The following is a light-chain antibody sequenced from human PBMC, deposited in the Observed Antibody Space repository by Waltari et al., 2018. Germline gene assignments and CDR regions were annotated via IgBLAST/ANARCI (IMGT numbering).Light chain of an antibody. CDR2: EVS. CDR1: SSDIGAYNY. Sequence: QSALTQPPSASGSPGQSVSISCTGTSSDIGAYNYVSWYQKHPGKAPKLMISEVSKRPSGVPDRFSGSKSGNTASLTVSGLQAEDEADYYCASYAGNNNVVFGSGTKVTVL. J-gene: IGLJ1*01. V-gene: IGLV2-8*01. CDR3: ASYAGNNNVV.